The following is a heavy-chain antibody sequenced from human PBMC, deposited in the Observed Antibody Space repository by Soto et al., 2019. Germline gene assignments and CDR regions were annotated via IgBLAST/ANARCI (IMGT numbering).Heavy chain of an antibody. V-gene: IGHV1-46*03. CDR1: GYIFTHFY. CDR3: TRGLASGDY. CDR2: INPNGGST. J-gene: IGHJ4*02. Sequence: QVQLVQPGAEVKKPGASVKFSCKASGYIFTHFYIHWVRQAPGQGLEWIGIINPNGGSTNYAQNFQGSVTIARDTSTSTVYMDLSSLRSEDTAVYYCTRGLASGDYWGQGTLITVSS. D-gene: IGHD6-6*01.